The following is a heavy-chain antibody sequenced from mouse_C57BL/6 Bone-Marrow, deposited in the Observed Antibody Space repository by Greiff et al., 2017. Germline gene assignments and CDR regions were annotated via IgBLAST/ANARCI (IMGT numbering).Heavy chain of an antibody. V-gene: IGHV1-9*01. CDR3: ARWGYAMDY. Sequence: QVQLPQSGAELMKPGASVKPSCKATGYTFPGYWIEWVKQRPGHGLEWIGEILPGSGSTNYNEKFKGKATVTADPSSNTAYMKLSSLTTEDAAIYYCARWGYAMDYWGQGTAVTVTA. CDR2: ILPGSGST. J-gene: IGHJ4*01. CDR1: GYTFPGYW.